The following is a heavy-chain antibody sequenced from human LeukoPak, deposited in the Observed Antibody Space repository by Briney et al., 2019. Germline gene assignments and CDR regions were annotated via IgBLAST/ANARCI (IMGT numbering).Heavy chain of an antibody. J-gene: IGHJ4*02. CDR3: ARVRDGYNSFYFDY. D-gene: IGHD5-24*01. CDR1: GGTFSSYA. V-gene: IGHV1-69*05. CDR2: IIPIFGTA. Sequence: ASVKVSCKASGGTFSSYAISWVRQAPGQGLEWMGGIIPIFGTANYAQKFQGRVTITTDESTSTAYMELSSLRSEGTAVYYCARVRDGYNSFYFDYWGQGTLVTVSS.